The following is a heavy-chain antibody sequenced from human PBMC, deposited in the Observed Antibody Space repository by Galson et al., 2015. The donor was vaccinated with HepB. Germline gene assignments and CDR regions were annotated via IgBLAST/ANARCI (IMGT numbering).Heavy chain of an antibody. CDR1: GFTVSSNY. CDR2: IYGGGST. CDR3: TRLGDLSGYSSA. J-gene: IGHJ5*02. Sequence: SLRLSCAASGFTVSSNYMSWVRQAPGKGLEWVSVIYGGGSTYYADSVKGRFSISRDNSKNTLSLQMTSLKTEDTAVYYCTRLGDLSGYSSAWGQGTLVTVSS. D-gene: IGHD6-25*01. V-gene: IGHV3-53*01.